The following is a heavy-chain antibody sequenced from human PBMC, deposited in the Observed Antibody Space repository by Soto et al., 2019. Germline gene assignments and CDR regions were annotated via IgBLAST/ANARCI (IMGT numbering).Heavy chain of an antibody. V-gene: IGHV4-34*01. CDR1: GGYVSSGSYY. Sequence: SETLSLTCAVYGGYVSSGSYYWSWIRQPPGKGLEWIAEISHSGRIHFNLSLKSRVTISVDTSKNQFSLKMSSVTAADTALYYCARVERGTATTVVDAFDIWGQGTMVTVSS. J-gene: IGHJ3*02. CDR2: ISHSGRI. CDR3: ARVERGTATTVVDAFDI. D-gene: IGHD1-1*01.